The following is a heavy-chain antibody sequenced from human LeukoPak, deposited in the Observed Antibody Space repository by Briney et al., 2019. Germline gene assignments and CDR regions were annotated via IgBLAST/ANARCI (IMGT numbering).Heavy chain of an antibody. V-gene: IGHV3-43D*04. J-gene: IGHJ6*04. CDR2: ISWDGGST. D-gene: IGHD3-10*01. CDR1: GFTFDDYA. CDR3: AKDIAPRTLLWFGEPATGMDV. Sequence: PGGSLRLSCAASGFTFDDYAMHWVRQAPGKGLEGVSLISWDGGSTYYADSVKGRFTISRDNSKNSLYLQMNSLRAEDTALYYCAKDIAPRTLLWFGEPATGMDVWGKGTTVTVSS.